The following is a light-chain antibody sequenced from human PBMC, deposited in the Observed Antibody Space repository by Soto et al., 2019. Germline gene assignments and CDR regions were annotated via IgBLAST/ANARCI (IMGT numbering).Light chain of an antibody. V-gene: IGLV1-40*01. CDR2: GNI. CDR3: HSYDSSLNAYV. J-gene: IGLJ1*01. CDR1: SSNIGAGYD. Sequence: QSVLTQPPSVSGAPGQRVTISCTGSSSNIGAGYDVQWYQQLPRTAPKLLIYGNINRPSGVPDRFSGSKSGTSASLAITGLQAEDEADYYCHSYDSSLNAYVFGTGTKLTVL.